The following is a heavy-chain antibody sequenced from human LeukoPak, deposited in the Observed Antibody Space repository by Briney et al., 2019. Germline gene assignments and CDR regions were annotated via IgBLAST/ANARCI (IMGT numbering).Heavy chain of an antibody. J-gene: IGHJ4*02. CDR1: GASISSYY. V-gene: IGHV4-59*01. Sequence: SETLSLTCTVSGASISSYYWSWIRQPPGKGLEWIGYIFYSGTDYNPSLKSRVTISLDTSRNQFSLKLSSVTAADTAVYYCARAYYGGYGSSYYFDYWGQGTLVTVSS. CDR2: IFYSGT. D-gene: IGHD4-17*01. CDR3: ARAYYGGYGSSYYFDY.